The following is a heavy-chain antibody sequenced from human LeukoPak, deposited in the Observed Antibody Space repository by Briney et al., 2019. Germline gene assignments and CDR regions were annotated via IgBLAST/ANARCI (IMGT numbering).Heavy chain of an antibody. CDR3: ARDRSGWDYFDY. CDR2: IRQGGSEM. D-gene: IGHD6-19*01. CDR1: GFTFSTYW. J-gene: IGHJ4*02. Sequence: GGSLRLSCVASGFTFSTYWMSWVRQAPGKGLEWVATIRQGGSEMYYVDFLKGRFTIFRQNAKNSLYLQMKSLRAEDTAVYYCARDRSGWDYFDYWGQGTLVTVSS. V-gene: IGHV3-7*03.